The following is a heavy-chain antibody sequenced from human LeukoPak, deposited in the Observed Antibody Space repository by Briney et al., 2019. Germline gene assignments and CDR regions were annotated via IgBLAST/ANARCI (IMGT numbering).Heavy chain of an antibody. D-gene: IGHD3-10*01. CDR1: GFTFSSYW. J-gene: IGHJ4*02. CDR2: IKQDGSEK. V-gene: IGHV3-7*01. Sequence: GGSLRLSCAASGFTFSSYWMSWVRQAPGRGLEWVANIKQDGSEKYYVDSVKGRFTISRDNAKNSLYLQMNSLRAEDTAVYYCARYLSGSYYELDYWGQGTLVTVSS. CDR3: ARYLSGSYYELDY.